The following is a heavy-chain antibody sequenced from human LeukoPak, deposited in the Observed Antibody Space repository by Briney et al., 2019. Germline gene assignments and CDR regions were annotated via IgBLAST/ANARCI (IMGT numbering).Heavy chain of an antibody. V-gene: IGHV3-53*05. CDR1: GFTVGSDY. CDR2: IYSGGST. Sequence: GGSLRLSCAASGFTVGSDYMSWVRQAPGKGLEWVSVIYSGGSTYYADSVKGRFTISRDKSKNTVYLQMNSLRFEDTAMYYCARNWFDPWGQGTLVTVSS. J-gene: IGHJ5*02. CDR3: ARNWFDP.